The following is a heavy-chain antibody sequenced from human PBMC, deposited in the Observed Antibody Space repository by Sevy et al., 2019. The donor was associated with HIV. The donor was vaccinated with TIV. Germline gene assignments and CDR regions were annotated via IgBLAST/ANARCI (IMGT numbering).Heavy chain of an antibody. CDR2: ISYDGSKK. Sequence: GGSLRLSCAASGFTFSSHGMHWVRQAPGKGLEWVAFISYDGSKKYYTDSVKGRFTISRDNSKNTVYLQMNSLRAEDTAVYSCAKLRSAFGPLDDWGQRTLVTASS. CDR3: AKLRSAFGPLDD. CDR1: GFTFSSHG. D-gene: IGHD3-16*01. J-gene: IGHJ4*02. V-gene: IGHV3-30*18.